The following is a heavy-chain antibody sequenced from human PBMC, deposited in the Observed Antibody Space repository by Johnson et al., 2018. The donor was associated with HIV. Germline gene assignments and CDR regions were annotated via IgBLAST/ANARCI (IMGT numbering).Heavy chain of an antibody. D-gene: IGHD5-18*01. V-gene: IGHV3-66*01. CDR3: ARWIQLWVAFDI. Sequence: VQLVESGGGLVQPGGSLRLSCAASGFTVSSNYMSWVRQAPGKGLEWVSVIYSDGSTYYADSVKGRFTISRDNSKNTLYLQMNSLRAEDTAVYYCARWIQLWVAFDIWGQGTMVTVSS. J-gene: IGHJ3*02. CDR2: IYSDGST. CDR1: GFTVSSNY.